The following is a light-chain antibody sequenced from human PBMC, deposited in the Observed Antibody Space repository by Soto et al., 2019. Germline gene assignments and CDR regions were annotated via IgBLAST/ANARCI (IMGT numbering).Light chain of an antibody. V-gene: IGKV1-39*01. J-gene: IGKJ1*01. CDR1: QSIRSY. CDR2: DAS. Sequence: DIQLTQSPSSLSASVGDKVTITGRASQSIRSYLDWVQQKPGKAPKLLIYDASSLQTGVPSRFSGSGSGTDFSLTISSLQPEDFATYYCQQSYSTPPWTFGQGTKVEIK. CDR3: QQSYSTPPWT.